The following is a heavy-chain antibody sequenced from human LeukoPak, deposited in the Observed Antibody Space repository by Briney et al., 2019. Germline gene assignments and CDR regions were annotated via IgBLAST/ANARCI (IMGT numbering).Heavy chain of an antibody. V-gene: IGHV1-18*01. Sequence: ASVKVSCKASGYTFTSYGISWVRQAPGQGLEWMGWISAYNGNTNYAQKLQGRVTMTTDTSTSTAYMELRSLRSDDPAVYYCARDNRSSSWYYYYYYGMDVWGQGTTVTVSS. CDR1: GYTFTSYG. CDR3: ARDNRSSSWYYYYYYGMDV. D-gene: IGHD6-13*01. CDR2: ISAYNGNT. J-gene: IGHJ6*02.